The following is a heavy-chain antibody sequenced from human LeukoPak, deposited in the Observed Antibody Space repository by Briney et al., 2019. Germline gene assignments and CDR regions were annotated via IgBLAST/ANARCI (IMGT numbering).Heavy chain of an antibody. CDR1: GGTFSSYG. J-gene: IGHJ3*02. D-gene: IGHD1-26*01. Sequence: ASVKVSCKASGGTFSSYGISWVRQAPGQGLEWMGGIIPIFDTTDYAQKFQGRVTITADESTSTAYMELSSLRSEDTALYYCARAPSVQWDTENGAFDIWGQGTMVTVSS. CDR2: IIPIFDTT. V-gene: IGHV1-69*13. CDR3: ARAPSVQWDTENGAFDI.